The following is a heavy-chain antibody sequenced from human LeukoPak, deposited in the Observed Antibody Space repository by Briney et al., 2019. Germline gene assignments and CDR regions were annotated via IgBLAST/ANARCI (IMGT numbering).Heavy chain of an antibody. CDR3: AKARQPYSSSSGFDY. CDR2: ISGSGGST. V-gene: IGHV3-23*01. J-gene: IGHJ4*02. CDR1: GFTFSSYA. D-gene: IGHD6-6*01. Sequence: PGGSLRLSCAASGFTFSSYAMSWVRQAPGKGLEWVSAISGSGGSTHYADSVKGRLTISRDNSKNTLYLQMNSLRAEDTAVYYCAKARQPYSSSSGFDYWGQGTLVTVSS.